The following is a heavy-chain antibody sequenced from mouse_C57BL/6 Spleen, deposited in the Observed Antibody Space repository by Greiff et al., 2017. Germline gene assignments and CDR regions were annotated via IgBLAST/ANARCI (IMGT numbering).Heavy chain of an antibody. CDR3: ARELGRGVYYFDY. D-gene: IGHD4-1*01. CDR1: GYTFTSYW. J-gene: IGHJ2*01. CDR2: IDPSDSYT. V-gene: IGHV1-69*01. Sequence: QVQLQQPGAELVMPGASVKLSCKASGYTFTSYWMHWVTQRPGQGLEWIGEIDPSDSYTNYNQKFKGKSPLTVDKSSSTAYMQLSSLTSEDSAVYYCARELGRGVYYFDYWGQGTTLTVSS.